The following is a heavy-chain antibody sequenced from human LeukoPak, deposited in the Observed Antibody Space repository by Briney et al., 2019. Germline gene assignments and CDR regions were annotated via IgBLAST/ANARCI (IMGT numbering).Heavy chain of an antibody. D-gene: IGHD3-22*01. CDR1: GFTFSTYS. J-gene: IGHJ4*02. CDR2: ISGSGGST. Sequence: PGGSLRLSCAASGFTFSTYSMNLVRQAPGKGLEWVSAISGSGGSTYYADSVKGRFTISRDNSKNTLYLQMNSLRAEDTAVYYCAKTRAYYYDAYDYWGQGTLVTVSS. CDR3: AKTRAYYYDAYDY. V-gene: IGHV3-23*01.